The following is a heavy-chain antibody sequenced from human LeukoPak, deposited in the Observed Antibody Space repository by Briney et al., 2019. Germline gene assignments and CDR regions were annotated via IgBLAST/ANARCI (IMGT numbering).Heavy chain of an antibody. V-gene: IGHV3-30*02. Sequence: GGSLRLSCAGSGFSFSSYGMHWVRQAPGKGLDWVAFTRYGGRNKYYADSVKGRFTISRDNSKNTLYLQMNSLRAEDTAVYYCARGPSGYHNTGGQGTLVTVSS. J-gene: IGHJ4*02. CDR2: TRYGGRNK. CDR3: ARGPSGYHNT. CDR1: GFSFSSYG. D-gene: IGHD5-12*01.